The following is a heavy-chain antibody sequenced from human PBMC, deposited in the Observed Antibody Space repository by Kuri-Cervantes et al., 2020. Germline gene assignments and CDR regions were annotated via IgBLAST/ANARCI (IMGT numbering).Heavy chain of an antibody. CDR3: ARDNIVVVPAASGGFDP. CDR1: GGSISSSSYY. D-gene: IGHD2-2*01. Sequence: SETLSLTCTVSGGSISSSSYYWGWIRQPPGKGLEWIGSIYYSGSTYYNPSLKSRVTISVDTSKNQFPRKLSSVTAADTAVYYCARDNIVVVPAASGGFDPWGQGTLVTVSS. J-gene: IGHJ5*02. V-gene: IGHV4-39*06. CDR2: IYYSGST.